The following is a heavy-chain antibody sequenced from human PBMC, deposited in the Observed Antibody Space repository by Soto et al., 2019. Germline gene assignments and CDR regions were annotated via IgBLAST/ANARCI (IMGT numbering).Heavy chain of an antibody. Sequence: PGGSLRLSCAASGFTFSSYGMHWVRQAPGKGLEWVAVIWYDGSNKYYADSVKGRFTISRDNSKNTLYLQMNSLRAEDTAVYYCAREGKNDYGDPVDAFDIWGQGTMVTVSS. CDR3: AREGKNDYGDPVDAFDI. J-gene: IGHJ3*02. CDR2: IWYDGSNK. CDR1: GFTFSSYG. D-gene: IGHD4-17*01. V-gene: IGHV3-33*08.